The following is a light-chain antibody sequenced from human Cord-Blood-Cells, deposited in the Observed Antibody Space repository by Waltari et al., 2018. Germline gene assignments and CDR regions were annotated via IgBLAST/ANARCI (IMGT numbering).Light chain of an antibody. CDR3: QQYNNWPPLNT. CDR1: QSVSSN. V-gene: IGKV3-15*01. Sequence: EIVMTQSPPTLSVSPGERATLSCRASQSVSSNLAWYQQKPGQAPRLRIYGASTRATGIPARFSGSGSGTEFTLTISSLQSEDFAVYYCQQYNNWPPLNTFGPGTKVDIK. J-gene: IGKJ3*01. CDR2: GAS.